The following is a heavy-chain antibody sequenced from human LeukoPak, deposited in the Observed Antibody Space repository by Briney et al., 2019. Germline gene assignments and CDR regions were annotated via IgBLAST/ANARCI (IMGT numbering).Heavy chain of an antibody. V-gene: IGHV3-21*01. CDR3: ARADRTSWFDY. CDR2: ISSSSSFM. CDR1: GFNLSPYR. Sequence: GGSLRLSCAASGFNLSPYRMYWVRQAPGKGLEWVASISSSSSFMYYADSVKGRFTISRDNAKNSLYLQMNSLRAEDTAVYYCARADRTSWFDYWGQGTLVTVSS. J-gene: IGHJ4*02. D-gene: IGHD2-2*01.